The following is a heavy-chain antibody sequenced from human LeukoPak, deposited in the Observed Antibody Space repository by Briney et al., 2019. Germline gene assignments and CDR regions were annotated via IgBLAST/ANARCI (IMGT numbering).Heavy chain of an antibody. J-gene: IGHJ6*03. D-gene: IGHD3-16*01. CDR3: AKDSSGGDYYYYYYMDV. Sequence: SGGSLRLSCAASGFTFSSYAMSWVRQAPGKGLGWVSTISGSGGSTYYADSVKGRFTISRDNSKNTLYLQMNTLRAEDTAVYYCAKDSSGGDYYYYYYMDVWGKGTTVTVSS. CDR1: GFTFSSYA. CDR2: ISGSGGST. V-gene: IGHV3-23*01.